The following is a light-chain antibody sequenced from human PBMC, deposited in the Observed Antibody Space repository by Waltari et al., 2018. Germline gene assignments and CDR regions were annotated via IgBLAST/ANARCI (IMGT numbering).Light chain of an antibody. V-gene: IGKV4-1*01. J-gene: IGKJ1*01. CDR1: RSILFSAKNKVY. CDR2: WAS. Sequence: DIVMTQSPESLAVSLGERATINCKSSRSILFSAKNKVYLAWYQQKPGQPPKLLIYWASTRDSGFPARFRGRVSVTDFTLSILSLQAEDVAVYYFQQYYSSVRTFGQGTKVEIK. CDR3: QQYYSSVRT.